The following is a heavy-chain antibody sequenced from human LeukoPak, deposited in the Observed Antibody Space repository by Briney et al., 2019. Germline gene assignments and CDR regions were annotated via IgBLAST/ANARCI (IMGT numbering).Heavy chain of an antibody. D-gene: IGHD1-14*01. J-gene: IGHJ5*02. V-gene: IGHV3-64*01. CDR3: ARDKFGVTYPNWFDP. Sequence: GGSLRLSCAASGFTFSSYAIHWARQAPGKGLEYVSAISSNGGSTYYANSVKGRFTISRDNSKNTLYLQMGSLRAEDMAVYYCARDKFGVTYPNWFDPWGQGTLVTVSS. CDR1: GFTFSSYA. CDR2: ISSNGGST.